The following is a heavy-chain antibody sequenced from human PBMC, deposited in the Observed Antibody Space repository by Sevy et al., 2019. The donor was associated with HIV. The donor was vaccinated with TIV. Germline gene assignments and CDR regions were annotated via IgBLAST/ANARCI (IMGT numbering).Heavy chain of an antibody. CDR1: GYTFTSYG. Sequence: ASVKVSCKASGYTFTSYGISWVRQAPGQGLEWMGWISAYNGNTNYAQKLQGRVTMTTDTSTSTAYMELRSLSSADTAVYYFARGDIVVVPAATPYYYGMDVWGQGTTVTVSS. CDR3: ARGDIVVVPAATPYYYGMDV. J-gene: IGHJ6*02. D-gene: IGHD2-2*01. CDR2: ISAYNGNT. V-gene: IGHV1-18*01.